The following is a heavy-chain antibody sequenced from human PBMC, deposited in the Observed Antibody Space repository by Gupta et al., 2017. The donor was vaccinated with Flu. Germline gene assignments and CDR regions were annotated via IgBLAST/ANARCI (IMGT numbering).Heavy chain of an antibody. J-gene: IGHJ4*02. V-gene: IGHV7-4-1*02. CDR2: INSDTGNP. CDR3: ARGRPGGADH. Sequence: MNWVRQAPGQGLEWMGWINSDTGNPTYAQGFKGRFAFSWDTSVSTAYLQISSLKCDDTAVYFCARGRPGGADHWGQGTLVTVSS. D-gene: IGHD3-16*01.